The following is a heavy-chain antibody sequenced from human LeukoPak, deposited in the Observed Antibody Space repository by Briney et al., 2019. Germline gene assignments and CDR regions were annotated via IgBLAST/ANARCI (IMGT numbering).Heavy chain of an antibody. CDR2: IYSGGST. CDR1: GFTVSSNY. CDR3: ARDNEXLVXVYYYYGMDV. Sequence: PGGSLRLSCAASGFTVSSNYMSWVRQAPGKGLEWVSVIYSGGSTYYADSVKGRFTISRDNSKNTLYLQMNSLRAEDTAVYYCARDNEXLVXVYYYYGMDVWGQGTTVTVSS. J-gene: IGHJ6*02. V-gene: IGHV3-66*01. D-gene: IGHD6-19*01.